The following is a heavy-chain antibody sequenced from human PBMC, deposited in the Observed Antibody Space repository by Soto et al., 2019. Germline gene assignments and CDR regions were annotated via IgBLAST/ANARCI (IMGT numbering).Heavy chain of an antibody. J-gene: IGHJ4*02. CDR2: ISNDGTKK. Sequence: GGSLRLSCAASGFSFSVSPMHWVRQAPGKGPEWVALISNDGTKKFYADSVKGRFTISRDNAKNSLFLQMDSLRAEDSAVYYCASATVVAATFDSWGQGTLVTVSS. V-gene: IGHV3-30-3*01. CDR3: ASATVVAATFDS. CDR1: GFSFSVSP. D-gene: IGHD2-15*01.